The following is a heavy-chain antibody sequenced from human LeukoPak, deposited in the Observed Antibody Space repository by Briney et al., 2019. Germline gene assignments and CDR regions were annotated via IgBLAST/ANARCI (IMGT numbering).Heavy chain of an antibody. CDR3: ASPLGSSDYYYYYGVDV. CDR2: ISGSGGST. V-gene: IGHV3-23*01. D-gene: IGHD6-19*01. Sequence: QSGGSLRLSCAASGFTFSSYAMSWVRQAPGKGLEWVSAISGSGGSTYYADSVKGRFTISRDNSKNTLYLQMNSLRAEDTAVYYCASPLGSSDYYYYYGVDVWGQGTTVTVSS. J-gene: IGHJ6*02. CDR1: GFTFSSYA.